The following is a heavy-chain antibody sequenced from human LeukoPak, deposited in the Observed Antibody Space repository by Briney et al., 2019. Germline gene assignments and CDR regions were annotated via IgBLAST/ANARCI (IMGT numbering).Heavy chain of an antibody. CDR2: INPNSGGT. V-gene: IGHV1-2*02. D-gene: IGHD3-3*01. J-gene: IGHJ6*02. CDR1: GYTFTNYY. Sequence: ASVKVSCKASGYTFTNYYMHWVRQAPGQGLEWMGWINPNSGGTNYAQKFQGRVTMTRDTSISTAYMELSRLRSDDTAVYYCARDDGYDFWSGSNYYYYGMDVWGQGTTVTVSS. CDR3: ARDDGYDFWSGSNYYYYGMDV.